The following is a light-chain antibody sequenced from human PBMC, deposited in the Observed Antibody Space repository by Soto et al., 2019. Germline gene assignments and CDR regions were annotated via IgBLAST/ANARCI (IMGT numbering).Light chain of an antibody. CDR3: QSYDNSLSGWV. CDR2: GNS. Sequence: QSVLTQPPSVSGAPGQRVTISFTGSSSNIGAGYDVHWYQQLPGTAPKLLIYGNSNRPSGVPDRFSGSKSGTSASLAITGLQAEDEADYYCQSYDNSLSGWVFGGGTKLTV. V-gene: IGLV1-40*01. J-gene: IGLJ3*02. CDR1: SSNIGAGYD.